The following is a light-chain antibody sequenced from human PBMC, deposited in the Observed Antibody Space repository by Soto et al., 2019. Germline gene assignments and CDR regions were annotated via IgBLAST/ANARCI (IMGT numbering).Light chain of an antibody. CDR1: SSDVGAYNF. CDR2: TVN. J-gene: IGLJ3*02. Sequence: QSALTQPASVSGSPGQSITISCTGTSSDVGAYNFVSWYQQHPGKAPKLMISTVNSRPSGVSNRFSGSKSGNTASLTISGLQAEDEADYYCISYTTTGTLWVFSGGTKVTVL. V-gene: IGLV2-14*01. CDR3: ISYTTTGTLWV.